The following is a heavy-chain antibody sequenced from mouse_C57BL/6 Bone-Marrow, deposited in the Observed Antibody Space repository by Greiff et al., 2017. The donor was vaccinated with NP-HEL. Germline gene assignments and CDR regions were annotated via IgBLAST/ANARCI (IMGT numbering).Heavy chain of an antibody. D-gene: IGHD1-1*01. CDR3: ARRRDLLLRWFAY. CDR2: INPNNGGT. V-gene: IGHV1-26*01. Sequence: EVQLQQSGPELVKPGASVKISCKASGYTFTDYYMNWVKQSHGKSLEWIGDINPNNGGTSYNQKFKGKATLTVDKSSSTAYMELRSLTSEDSAVYYCARRRDLLLRWFAYWGQGTLVTVSA. CDR1: GYTFTDYY. J-gene: IGHJ3*01.